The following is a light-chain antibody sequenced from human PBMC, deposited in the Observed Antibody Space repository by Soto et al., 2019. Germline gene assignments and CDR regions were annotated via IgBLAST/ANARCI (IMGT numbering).Light chain of an antibody. CDR3: QQYGSSGT. CDR2: GAS. V-gene: IGKV3-20*01. CDR1: QSVSNNY. Sequence: IMLTQSPGTLSLSPGERATLSYRASQSVSNNYLAWYQQKPGQAPRLLIYGASNRATGIPDRFSGSGSGTDFTLTISRLEPEDFGVYYCQQYGSSGTFGQGTKVDIK. J-gene: IGKJ1*01.